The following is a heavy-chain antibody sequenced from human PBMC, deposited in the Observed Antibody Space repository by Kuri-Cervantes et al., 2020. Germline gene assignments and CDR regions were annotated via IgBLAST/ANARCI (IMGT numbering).Heavy chain of an antibody. V-gene: IGHV3-74*01. Sequence: GESLKISCAASGFTFIDYWMHWVRRAPGKGLVWVSRINGDGGNTIYADSVKGRFTISRDNAKNSLYLQMNSLRAEDTALYYCARAQEITMVRGGQVYYYYYMDVWGKGTTVTVSS. CDR3: ARAQEITMVRGGQVYYYYYMDV. D-gene: IGHD3-10*01. CDR2: INGDGGNT. CDR1: GFTFIDYW. J-gene: IGHJ6*03.